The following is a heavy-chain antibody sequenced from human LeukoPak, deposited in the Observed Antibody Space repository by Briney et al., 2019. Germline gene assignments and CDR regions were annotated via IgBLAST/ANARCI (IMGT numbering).Heavy chain of an antibody. CDR2: INHSGST. V-gene: IGHV4-34*01. CDR1: GGSFSGYY. Sequence: ETLSLTCAVYGGSFSGYYWSWIRQPPGKGLEWIGEINHSGSTNYNPSLKSRVTISVDTSKNQFSLKLSSVTAADTAVYYCARGLSIPLDYWGQGTLVTVSS. J-gene: IGHJ4*02. CDR3: ARGLSIPLDY.